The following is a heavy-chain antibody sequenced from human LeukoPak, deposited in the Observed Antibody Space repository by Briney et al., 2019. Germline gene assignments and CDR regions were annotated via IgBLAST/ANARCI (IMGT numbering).Heavy chain of an antibody. CDR3: ARGTVAGKAPY. D-gene: IGHD6-19*01. V-gene: IGHV3-21*01. J-gene: IGHJ4*02. Sequence: GGSLRLSCAASGFTFSSYSMNWVRQAPGKGLEWVSSISTSSSDIYYADSVKGRFTISRDNAKNSLYLQMNSLRAEDTAVYYCARGTVAGKAPYWGQGTLVTVSS. CDR1: GFTFSSYS. CDR2: ISTSSSDI.